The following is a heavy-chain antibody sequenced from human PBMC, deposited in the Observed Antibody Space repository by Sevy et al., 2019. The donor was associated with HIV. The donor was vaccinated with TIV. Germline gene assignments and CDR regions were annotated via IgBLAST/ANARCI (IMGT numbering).Heavy chain of an antibody. V-gene: IGHV3-33*01. CDR3: ARGPSLIVAGATGYLDY. Sequence: GGSLRLSCTASGFTFSSFGIHWVRQAPGKGLEWVALMWYDGNNKYYADSVKGGITISRDSSKNTLYLQMNNLRAEDTAVYYCARGPSLIVAGATGYLDYWGQGTLVTVSS. D-gene: IGHD2-21*01. J-gene: IGHJ4*02. CDR2: MWYDGNNK. CDR1: GFTFSSFG.